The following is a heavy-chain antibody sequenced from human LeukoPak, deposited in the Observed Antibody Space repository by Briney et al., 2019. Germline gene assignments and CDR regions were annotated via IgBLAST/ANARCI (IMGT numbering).Heavy chain of an antibody. V-gene: IGHV1-46*01. Sequence: ASVKVSCKASGYTFTSYYMHWVRQDPGQGLEWMGIINPSGGSTSYAQKFQGRVTMTRDTSTSTVYMELSSLRSEDTAVYYCARDHLGYCSSTSCSYYFDYWGQGTLVTVSS. J-gene: IGHJ4*02. CDR2: INPSGGST. D-gene: IGHD2-2*01. CDR1: GYTFTSYY. CDR3: ARDHLGYCSSTSCSYYFDY.